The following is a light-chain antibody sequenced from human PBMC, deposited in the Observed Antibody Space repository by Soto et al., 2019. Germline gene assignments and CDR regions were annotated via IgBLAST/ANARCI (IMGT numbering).Light chain of an antibody. CDR1: QSVSSN. Sequence: EIVMTQSPATLSVSPGERATLSCRASQSVSSNLAWYQQKPGQAPRLLIYGASTRATGIPARFSGSGSGTEFTLTISSLQSEDFATYYCQHYNSYSEAFGQGTKVEL. CDR2: GAS. V-gene: IGKV3-15*01. J-gene: IGKJ1*01. CDR3: QHYNSYSEA.